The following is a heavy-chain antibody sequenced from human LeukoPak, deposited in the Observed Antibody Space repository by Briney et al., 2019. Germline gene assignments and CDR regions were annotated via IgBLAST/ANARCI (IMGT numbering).Heavy chain of an antibody. V-gene: IGHV1-69*04. J-gene: IGHJ4*02. CDR3: AIVGAWGIFDY. CDR2: IIPILGIA. Sequence: GSSVKVSCKASGGTFSSYANSWVRQAPGQGLEWMGRIIPILGIANYAQKFQGRVTITADKSTSTAYMELSSLRSEDTAVYYCAIVGAWGIFDYWGQGTLVTVSS. D-gene: IGHD1-26*01. CDR1: GGTFSSYA.